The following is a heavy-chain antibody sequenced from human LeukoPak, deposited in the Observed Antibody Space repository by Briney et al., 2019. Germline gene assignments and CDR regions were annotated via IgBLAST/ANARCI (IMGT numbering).Heavy chain of an antibody. D-gene: IGHD2-2*01. J-gene: IGHJ6*03. Sequence: ASVKVSCKASGYTFTGYYMHWVRQAPGQGLEWMGWINPNSGGTNYAQKFQGRVTMTRDTSISTAYMELSRLRSDDTAVYYCARDTTGYQLLYYYYYYMDVWGNGTTVTVSS. CDR1: GYTFTGYY. CDR2: INPNSGGT. CDR3: ARDTTGYQLLYYYYYYMDV. V-gene: IGHV1-2*02.